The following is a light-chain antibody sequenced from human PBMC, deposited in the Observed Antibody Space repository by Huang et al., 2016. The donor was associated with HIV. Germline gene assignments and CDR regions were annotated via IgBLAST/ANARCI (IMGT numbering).Light chain of an antibody. J-gene: IGKJ4*01. V-gene: IGKV3-11*01. Sequence: EIVLTQSPATLSLSPGERATLSCRASQSVSSYLAWYQQKPGQAPRLLIYDASNRAIDIPARFSGSGSGTDFTLTISSLEPEDFAVYYCQQRRNWPPTFGGGTKVEIK. CDR1: QSVSSY. CDR3: QQRRNWPPT. CDR2: DAS.